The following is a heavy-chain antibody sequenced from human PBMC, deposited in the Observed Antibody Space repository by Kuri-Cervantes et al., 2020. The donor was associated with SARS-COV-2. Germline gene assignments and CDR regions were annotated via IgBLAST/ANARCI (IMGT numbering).Heavy chain of an antibody. CDR3: ASELGYYGSGSHFDY. D-gene: IGHD3-10*01. Sequence: GSLRLSCTVSGYSISSGYYWGWIRQPPGKGLEWIGSIYHSGSTYYNPSLKSRVTISVDTSKNQFSLKLSSVTDADTAVYYCASELGYYGSGSHFDYLGQGTLVTVSS. CDR1: GYSISSGYY. V-gene: IGHV4-38-2*02. J-gene: IGHJ4*02. CDR2: IYHSGST.